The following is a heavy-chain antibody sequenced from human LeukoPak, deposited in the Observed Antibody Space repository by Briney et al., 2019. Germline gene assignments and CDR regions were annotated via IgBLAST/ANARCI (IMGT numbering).Heavy chain of an antibody. CDR1: GGTFISYA. J-gene: IGHJ4*02. D-gene: IGHD3-10*01. CDR3: LLTYYYGSGSPRSKLFDY. V-gene: IGHV1-69*05. CDR2: IIPIFGTA. Sequence: SVKVSCTASGGTFISYAISWVRQAPGQGLEWMGRIIPIFGTANYAQKFQGRVTITTDESTSPAYMELSSLRSEDTAVYYCLLTYYYGSGSPRSKLFDYWGQGTLVTVSS.